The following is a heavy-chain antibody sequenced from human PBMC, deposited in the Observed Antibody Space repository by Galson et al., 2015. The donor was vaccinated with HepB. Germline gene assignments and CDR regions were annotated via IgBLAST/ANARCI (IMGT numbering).Heavy chain of an antibody. J-gene: IGHJ4*02. D-gene: IGHD2-2*01. CDR3: ARIVSTRCRDSY. Sequence: PALVKPTQSLTLTCTFSGFSLSTSGVCVSRIPQPPAKPLECTARIDWDYDKHYNTSLKTRLTISKDTSKNQVVLTMTDMDPVDTATYYCARIVSTRCRDSYWGQGTLVTVCS. CDR2: IDWDYDK. CDR1: GFSLSTSGVC. V-gene: IGHV2-70*10.